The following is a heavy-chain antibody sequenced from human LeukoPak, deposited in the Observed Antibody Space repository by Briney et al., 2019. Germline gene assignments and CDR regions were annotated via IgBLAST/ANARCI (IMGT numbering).Heavy chain of an antibody. Sequence: PSETLSLTCTVSGGSISSSSYYWGWIRQPPGKGLEWIGSIYYSGSTYYNPSLKSRVTISVDTSKNQFSLKLSSVTAADTAVYYCARQLFIAAAGLTLFDPWGQGTLVTVSS. CDR3: ARQLFIAAAGLTLFDP. CDR2: IYYSGST. D-gene: IGHD6-13*01. CDR1: GGSISSSSYY. J-gene: IGHJ5*02. V-gene: IGHV4-39*01.